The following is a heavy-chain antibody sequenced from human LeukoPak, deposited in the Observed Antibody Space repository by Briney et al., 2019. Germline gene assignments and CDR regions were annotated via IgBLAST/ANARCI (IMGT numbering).Heavy chain of an antibody. Sequence: PGGSLRLSCAASGFTFSSIAMTWVRQAPGKGLEWVSYISSSGSTTYYADSVKGRFTISRDNAKNSLYLQMNSLRAEDTAVYYCARGYCSGGSCYFDYWGQGTLVTVS. J-gene: IGHJ4*02. CDR1: GFTFSSIA. V-gene: IGHV3-48*03. CDR2: ISSSGSTT. D-gene: IGHD2-15*01. CDR3: ARGYCSGGSCYFDY.